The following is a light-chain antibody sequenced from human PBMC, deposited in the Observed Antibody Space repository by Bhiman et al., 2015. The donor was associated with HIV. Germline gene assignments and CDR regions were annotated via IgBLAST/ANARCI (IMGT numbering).Light chain of an antibody. J-gene: IGLJ3*02. Sequence: NFMLTQPQSVVESPGKTTTISCTRSSGSIVANSVQWYQQRPGSSPTTVIYEDNRTFSGVPDRFSGSIDSSSNSAFLTISGLKTEDEADYYCQYYDSSTLHWVFGGGTKLTVL. CDR1: SGSIVANS. CDR3: QYYDSSTLHWV. CDR2: EDN. V-gene: IGLV6-57*01.